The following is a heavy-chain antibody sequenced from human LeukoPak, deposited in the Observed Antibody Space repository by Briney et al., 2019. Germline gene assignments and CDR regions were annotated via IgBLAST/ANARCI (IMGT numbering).Heavy chain of an antibody. V-gene: IGHV3-53*01. J-gene: IGHJ6*03. D-gene: IGHD3-10*01. CDR3: ARVYYGSGSLYYYYYYMDV. Sequence: GGSLRLSCAASGFTFSSYEMSWVRQAPGKGLEWVPVTYSGGSTYYADSVKGRFTISRDNSKNTLYLQMNSLRAEDTAVYYCARVYYGSGSLYYYYYYMDVWGKGTTVTISS. CDR1: GFTFSSYE. CDR2: TYSGGST.